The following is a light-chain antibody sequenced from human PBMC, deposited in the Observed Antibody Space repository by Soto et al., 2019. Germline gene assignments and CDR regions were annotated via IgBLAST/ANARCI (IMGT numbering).Light chain of an antibody. Sequence: DIQMTQSPSSLSASVEDRVIITCRASQSISNNLKWYQQKPGKAPKLLIFAASSLQSGVPSRFSGSRSGPDFTPTISSLQPEDFATYYCQQSYSSPPTFGQGIKVEIK. CDR2: AAS. J-gene: IGKJ1*01. CDR3: QQSYSSPPT. CDR1: QSISNN. V-gene: IGKV1-39*01.